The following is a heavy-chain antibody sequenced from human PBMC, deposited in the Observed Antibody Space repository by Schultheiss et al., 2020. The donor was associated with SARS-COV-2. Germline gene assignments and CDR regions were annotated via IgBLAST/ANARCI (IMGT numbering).Heavy chain of an antibody. CDR2: IYPGDSDI. CDR3: ARQRQFGFDS. D-gene: IGHD3-10*01. Sequence: GESLKISCKTSGYSVNTHWIAWVRQMPGKGLEWMGIIYPGDSDIRYSPSFQGQVTISADRSISTAYLQWSSLKASDTAMYYCARQRQFGFDSWGLGTLVTVSS. CDR1: GYSVNTHW. J-gene: IGHJ4*02. V-gene: IGHV5-51*01.